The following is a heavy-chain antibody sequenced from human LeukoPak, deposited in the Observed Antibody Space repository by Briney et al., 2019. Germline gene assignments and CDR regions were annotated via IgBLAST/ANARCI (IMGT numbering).Heavy chain of an antibody. CDR3: AKVASGADY. D-gene: IGHD6-19*01. CDR1: GFTFNSYV. CDR2: IGSSGGT. J-gene: IGHJ4*02. V-gene: IGHV3-23*01. Sequence: GGSLRLSCAASGFTFNSYVMAWVRQAPGRGLDWVSSIGSSGGTSHPDSVKGRFTISRDNSKNTLYLQMNSLRAEDTAIYYCAKVASGADYWGQGTLVTVSS.